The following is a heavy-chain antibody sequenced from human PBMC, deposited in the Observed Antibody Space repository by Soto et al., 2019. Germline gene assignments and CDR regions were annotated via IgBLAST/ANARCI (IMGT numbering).Heavy chain of an antibody. V-gene: IGHV3-48*02. CDR1: GFIFSDYT. Sequence: EVQLVESGGDLVQPGGSLRLSCAASGFIFSDYTMTWVRQAPGRGLEFVSHISSSGGAIFYAESVKGRFTVSRDNAKNSLYLQMTSLRDDDTAVYFCARDHGGRTWFVGVYYFFGLDVWGQGTAVTVSS. CDR3: ARDHGGRTWFVGVYYFFGLDV. CDR2: ISSSGGAI. D-gene: IGHD1-26*01. J-gene: IGHJ6*02.